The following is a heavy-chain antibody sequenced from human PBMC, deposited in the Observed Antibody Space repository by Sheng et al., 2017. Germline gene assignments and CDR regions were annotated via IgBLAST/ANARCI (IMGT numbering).Heavy chain of an antibody. CDR3: ARYSGYEKGSIYYYMDV. Sequence: EVQLVESGGGLVQPGGSLRLSCAASGFTFSSYAMHWVRQAPGKGLEYVSAISSNGGSTYYADSVKGRFTISRDNSKNTXYLQMGSLRAEDMALYYCARYSGYEKGSIYYYMDVWGKGTTVTVSS. V-gene: IGHV3-64*07. D-gene: IGHD5-12*01. CDR1: GFTFSSYA. CDR2: ISSNGGST. J-gene: IGHJ6*03.